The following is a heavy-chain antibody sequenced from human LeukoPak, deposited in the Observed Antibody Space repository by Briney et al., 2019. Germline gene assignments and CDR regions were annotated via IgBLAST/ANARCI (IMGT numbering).Heavy chain of an antibody. Sequence: GGSLRLSCAASGFTFSSYSMNWVRQAPGKGLEWVSSISSSSSYIYYADSVKGRFTISRDNAKNSLYLQMNSLRAEDTAVYYCARGFGYSSGWYDEYHYYYYMDVWGKGTTVTVSS. V-gene: IGHV3-21*01. CDR1: GFTFSSYS. J-gene: IGHJ6*03. CDR3: ARGFGYSSGWYDEYHYYYYMDV. D-gene: IGHD6-19*01. CDR2: ISSSSSYI.